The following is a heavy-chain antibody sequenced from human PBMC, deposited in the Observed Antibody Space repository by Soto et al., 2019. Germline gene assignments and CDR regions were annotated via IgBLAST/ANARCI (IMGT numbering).Heavy chain of an antibody. CDR3: ARAERPYGDYDNYYYAMDV. V-gene: IGHV1-69*13. D-gene: IGHD4-17*01. CDR2: FIPIYGTR. CDR1: GGTFSRYA. Sequence: SVKVSCKASGGTFSRYAISWVRRAPGQGLEWIGGFIPIYGTRNYAQKFQGRVTITADESTSTAYMELSSLRSEDTAVYYCARAERPYGDYDNYYYAMDVWDQGTSVTV. J-gene: IGHJ6*02.